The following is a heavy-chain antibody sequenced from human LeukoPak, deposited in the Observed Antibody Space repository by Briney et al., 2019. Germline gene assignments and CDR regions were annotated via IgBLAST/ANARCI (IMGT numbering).Heavy chain of an antibody. D-gene: IGHD3-10*01. CDR1: GGTFSNYA. CDR2: IIPIPDIA. CDR3: ASGWGSMDGMDV. Sequence: ASVKVSCKASGGTFSNYAISWVRQAPGQGLEWMGRIIPIPDIANYAQKFQGRVTMTRNTSISTAYMELSSLRSEDTAVYYCASGWGSMDGMDVWGQGTTVTVSS. V-gene: IGHV1-69*04. J-gene: IGHJ6*02.